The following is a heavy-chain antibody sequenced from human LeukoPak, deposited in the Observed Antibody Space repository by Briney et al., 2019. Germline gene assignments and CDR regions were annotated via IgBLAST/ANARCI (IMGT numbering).Heavy chain of an antibody. CDR1: GFTFSTYG. Sequence: GGSLRLSCAAPGFTFSTYGMHWVRQAPGKGLEWVAVITNDGNYEKYADAVRGRFTISRDNSKNTLYLQMNSLSAEDTAVYYCARDSITGDNSLDFWGRGTLVTVSS. D-gene: IGHD7-27*01. CDR2: ITNDGNYE. J-gene: IGHJ4*02. CDR3: ARDSITGDNSLDF. V-gene: IGHV3-33*05.